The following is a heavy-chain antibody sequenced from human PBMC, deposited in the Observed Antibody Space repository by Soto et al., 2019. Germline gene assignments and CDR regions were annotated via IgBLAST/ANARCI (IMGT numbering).Heavy chain of an antibody. D-gene: IGHD6-13*01. Sequence: PSETLSLTCTVSGGSINSGDYYWTWIRQPPGRGLEWIGFIYYGGGTYYLPSLKSRVTISEDTSKNQFSLKLSSVTAADTAVYYCARVEIAAAGAHYGLDVWGQGTKVTVYS. CDR1: GGSINSGDYY. J-gene: IGHJ6*02. V-gene: IGHV4-30-4*01. CDR2: IYYGGGT. CDR3: ARVEIAAAGAHYGLDV.